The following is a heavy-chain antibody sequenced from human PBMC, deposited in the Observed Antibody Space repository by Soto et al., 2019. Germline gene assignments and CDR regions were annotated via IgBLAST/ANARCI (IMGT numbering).Heavy chain of an antibody. D-gene: IGHD5-18*01. CDR2: IWYDGSNK. CDR3: ARDHPDVDTAMVMSYYGMDV. V-gene: IGHV3-33*01. J-gene: IGHJ6*02. CDR1: GFTFSSYG. Sequence: AGGSLRLSCAASGFTFSSYGMHWVRQAPGKGLEWVAVIWYDGSNKYYADSVKGRFTISRDNSKNTLYLQMNSLRAEDTAVYYCARDHPDVDTAMVMSYYGMDVWGQGTTVTV.